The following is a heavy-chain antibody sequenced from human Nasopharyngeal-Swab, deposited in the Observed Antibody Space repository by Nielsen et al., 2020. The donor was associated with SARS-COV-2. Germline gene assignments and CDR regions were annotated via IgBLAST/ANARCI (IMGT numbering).Heavy chain of an antibody. Sequence: GESLKISCAASGFTFSSYAMSWVRQAPGKGLEWVSAISGSGGSTYYADSVKGRFTISRGNSKNTLYLQMNSLRAEDTAVYYCAKDLLKYCSGGSCYAGFYYYYGMDVWGQGTTVTVSS. V-gene: IGHV3-23*01. J-gene: IGHJ6*02. CDR2: ISGSGGST. D-gene: IGHD2-15*01. CDR1: GFTFSSYA. CDR3: AKDLLKYCSGGSCYAGFYYYYGMDV.